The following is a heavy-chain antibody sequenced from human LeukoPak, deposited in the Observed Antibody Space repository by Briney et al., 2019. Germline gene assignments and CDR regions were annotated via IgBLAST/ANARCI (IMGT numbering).Heavy chain of an antibody. J-gene: IGHJ4*02. CDR1: GFIFSDYY. D-gene: IGHD6-13*01. V-gene: IGHV3-11*04. CDR2: ISSDGTAN. CDR3: AREFWYRFEI. Sequence: PEGSLRLSCAASGFIFSDYYMSWIRQAPGKGLEFVAYISSDGTANYYADSVKGRFTISGDNAQNSVHLEITNLRAGDTAVYYCAREFWYRFEIWGQGTVVTVSS.